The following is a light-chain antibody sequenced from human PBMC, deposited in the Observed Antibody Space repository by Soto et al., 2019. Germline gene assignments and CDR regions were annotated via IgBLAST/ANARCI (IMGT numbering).Light chain of an antibody. CDR1: QSGRTK. CDR3: HQYSTWPPLS. J-gene: IGKJ4*01. Sequence: ETVMTQSPATLSVSPGDRVTLSCRASQSGRTKLAWYQQKPGQAPRLIIAGASTRATGIPARFSVSGSGTEFTLTISGLQSADFALYYCHQYSTWPPLSFRGGTKVEIK. CDR2: GAS. V-gene: IGKV3-15*01.